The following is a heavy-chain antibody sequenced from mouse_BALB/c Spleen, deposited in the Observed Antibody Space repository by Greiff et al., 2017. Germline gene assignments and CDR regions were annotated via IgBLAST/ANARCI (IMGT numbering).Heavy chain of an antibody. D-gene: IGHD1-1*02. CDR3: ARSRLPWYMDY. CDR1: GYTFTSYY. V-gene: IGHV1S56*01. CDR2: IYPGNVNT. J-gene: IGHJ4*01. Sequence: VKLQESGPELVKPGASVRISCKASGYTFTSYYIHWVKQRPGQGLEWIGWIYPGNVNTKYNEKFKGKATLTADKSSSTAYMQLSSLTSEDSAVYFCARSRLPWYMDYWGQGTSVTVSS.